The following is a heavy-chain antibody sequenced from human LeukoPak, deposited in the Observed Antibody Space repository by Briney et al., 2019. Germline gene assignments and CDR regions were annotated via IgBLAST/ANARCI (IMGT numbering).Heavy chain of an antibody. V-gene: IGHV4-34*01. Sequence: SETLSLTCTVSGGSISSYYWSWIRQPPGKGLEWIGEINHSGSTNYNPSLKSRVTISVDTSKNQFSLKLSSVTAADTAVYYCARSNGDYTDWGQGTLVTVSS. CDR1: GGSISSYY. CDR3: ARSNGDYTD. CDR2: INHSGST. D-gene: IGHD4-17*01. J-gene: IGHJ4*02.